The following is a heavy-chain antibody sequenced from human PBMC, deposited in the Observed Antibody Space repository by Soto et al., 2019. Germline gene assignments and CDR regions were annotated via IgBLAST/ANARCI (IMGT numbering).Heavy chain of an antibody. Sequence: SETLSLTCAVYGGSFSGYYWSWIRQPPGKGLEWIGEINHSGSTNYNPSLKSRVTISVDTSKNQFSLKLSSVTAADTAVYYCARGLGGSAIFGVVIIPPSFDYWGQGTLVT. V-gene: IGHV4-34*01. CDR2: INHSGST. CDR1: GGSFSGYY. J-gene: IGHJ4*02. CDR3: ARGLGGSAIFGVVIIPPSFDY. D-gene: IGHD3-3*01.